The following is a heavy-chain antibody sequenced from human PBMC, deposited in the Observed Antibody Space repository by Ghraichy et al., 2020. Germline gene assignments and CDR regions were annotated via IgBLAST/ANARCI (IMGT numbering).Heavy chain of an antibody. J-gene: IGHJ6*02. CDR3: ARESSRVTYVADGMDV. CDR1: GYTFTGYY. Sequence: ASVKVSCKASGYTFTGYYMHWVRQAPGQGLEWMGWINPNSGGTNYAQKFQGRVTMTRDTSISTAYMELSRLRSDDTAVYYCARESSRVTYVADGMDVWGQGTTVTVSS. CDR2: INPNSGGT. V-gene: IGHV1-2*02. D-gene: IGHD4-11*01.